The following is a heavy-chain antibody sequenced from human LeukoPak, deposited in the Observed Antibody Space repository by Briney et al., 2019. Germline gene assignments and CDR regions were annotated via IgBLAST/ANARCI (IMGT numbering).Heavy chain of an antibody. V-gene: IGHV1-8*02. CDR1: GYTFTGYY. J-gene: IGHJ4*02. Sequence: ASVKVSCKASGYTFTGYYVHWVRQAAGQGLEWMGWMNPNSGNTAYAQKFQGRVTMTWDTSINTAYMELGSLRSEDTAVYYCARGRPTNLGGIYWGQGTLVTVSS. CDR3: ARGRPTNLGGIY. D-gene: IGHD7-27*01. CDR2: MNPNSGNT.